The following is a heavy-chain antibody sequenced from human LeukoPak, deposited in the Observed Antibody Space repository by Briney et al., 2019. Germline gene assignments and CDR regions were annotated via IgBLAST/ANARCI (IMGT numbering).Heavy chain of an antibody. CDR3: AKESTQNWLDP. CDR2: IWYDGSNK. V-gene: IGHV3-33*06. Sequence: PGGSLRLSCAASGFTFSSYGMHWVRQAPGKGLEWVAVIWYDGSNKYYADSVKGRFTISRDNSKNTLYLQMNSLRAEDTAVYYCAKESTQNWLDPWGQGTLVTVSS. CDR1: GFTFSSYG. D-gene: IGHD2-15*01. J-gene: IGHJ5*02.